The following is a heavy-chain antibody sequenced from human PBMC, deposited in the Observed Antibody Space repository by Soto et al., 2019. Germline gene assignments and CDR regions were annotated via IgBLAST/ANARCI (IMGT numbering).Heavy chain of an antibody. CDR2: ISYDGSNK. D-gene: IGHD6-13*01. V-gene: IGHV3-30-3*01. CDR3: ARARFESIAAAGTGLDY. Sequence: GGSLRLSCAASGFTFSSYAMHWVRQAPGKGLEWVAVISYDGSNKYCADSVKGRFTISRDNSKNTLYLQMNSLRAEDTAVYYCARARFESIAAAGTGLDYWGQGTLVTVSS. J-gene: IGHJ4*02. CDR1: GFTFSSYA.